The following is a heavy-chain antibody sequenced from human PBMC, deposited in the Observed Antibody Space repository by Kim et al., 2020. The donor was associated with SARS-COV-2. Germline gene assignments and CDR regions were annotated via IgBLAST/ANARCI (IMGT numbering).Heavy chain of an antibody. CDR1: GGSISSSSYY. V-gene: IGHV4-39*01. CDR3: ARHSGDYLSPTTS. D-gene: IGHD4-17*01. CDR2: MYYSGSS. Sequence: SETLSLTCTVSGGSISSSSYYWGWIRQPPGKGLEWIGNMYYSGSSYYNPSLKSRVTISVDTSKNQFSLKLSSVTAADTAVYYCARHSGDYLSPTTSWGQG. J-gene: IGHJ1*01.